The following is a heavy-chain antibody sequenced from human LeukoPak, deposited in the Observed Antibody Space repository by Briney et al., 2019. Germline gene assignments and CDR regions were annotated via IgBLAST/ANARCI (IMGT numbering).Heavy chain of an antibody. D-gene: IGHD6-6*01. Sequence: GGSLRLSCAASGFTFSSYSMNWVRQAPGKGLEWVSSISSSSSYIYYADSVKGRFTISRDNSKNTLYLQMNSLRAEDTAVYYCARGDYHSSSALGDAFDIWGQGTMVTVSS. CDR1: GFTFSSYS. V-gene: IGHV3-21*04. J-gene: IGHJ3*02. CDR2: ISSSSSYI. CDR3: ARGDYHSSSALGDAFDI.